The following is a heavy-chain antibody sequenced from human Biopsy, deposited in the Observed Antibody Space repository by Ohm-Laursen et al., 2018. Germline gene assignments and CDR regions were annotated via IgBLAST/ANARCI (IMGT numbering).Heavy chain of an antibody. CDR1: GGSISVDGYY. J-gene: IGHJ4*02. V-gene: IGHV4-31*03. CDR3: ATFRASWDTTQGGDY. CDR2: IYHSGTT. Sequence: SETLSLTCSVSGGSISVDGYYWAWIRQLPGKGLDWIGYIYHSGTTYYNPSLKSRITMSVDTSKNEFSLRLRSVAAADTAVYFCATFRASWDTTQGGDYWGQGTLVTVSS. D-gene: IGHD1-26*01.